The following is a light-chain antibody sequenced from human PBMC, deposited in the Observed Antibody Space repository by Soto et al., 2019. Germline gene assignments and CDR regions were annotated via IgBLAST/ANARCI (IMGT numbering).Light chain of an antibody. Sequence: DIQMTQSPSSLSASIGDRVTITCRASQSISSYLNWYQRKPGEAPKFLIYVASSLQSGVPSRFSGSGSGTDFTLTISSLQPEDFATYYCQQSYSTPYSFGQGTKLEIK. J-gene: IGKJ2*01. CDR1: QSISSY. V-gene: IGKV1-39*01. CDR3: QQSYSTPYS. CDR2: VAS.